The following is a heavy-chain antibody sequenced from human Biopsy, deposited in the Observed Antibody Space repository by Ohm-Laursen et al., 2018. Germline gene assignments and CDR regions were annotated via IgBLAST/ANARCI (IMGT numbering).Heavy chain of an antibody. CDR2: IIAVSGLV. J-gene: IGHJ5*02. V-gene: IGHV1-69*10. D-gene: IGHD3-22*01. CDR1: GYSFTSYY. CDR3: ARHYYDTSGYNWFDP. Sequence: SVKVSCKASGYSFTSYYMHWVRQAPGEGLEWMGGIIAVSGLVNYAPKLQGRVSMTADKTTYTAYMELTSLTSEDTAVYFCARHYYDTSGYNWFDPWGQGTLVTVSS.